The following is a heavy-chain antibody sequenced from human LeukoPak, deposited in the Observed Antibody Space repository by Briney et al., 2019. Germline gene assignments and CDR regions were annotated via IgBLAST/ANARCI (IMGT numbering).Heavy chain of an antibody. CDR1: GFTFSSYS. CDR2: ISSSSSYT. D-gene: IGHD6-13*01. CDR3: AKPPDKRSSWFFDY. Sequence: PGGSLRLSCAASGFTFSSYSMNWVRQAPGKGLEWVSSISSSSSYTYYADSVKGRFTISGDNSKNTLYLQMNSLRAEDTAVYYCAKPPDKRSSWFFDYWGQGTLVTVSS. J-gene: IGHJ4*02. V-gene: IGHV3-21*04.